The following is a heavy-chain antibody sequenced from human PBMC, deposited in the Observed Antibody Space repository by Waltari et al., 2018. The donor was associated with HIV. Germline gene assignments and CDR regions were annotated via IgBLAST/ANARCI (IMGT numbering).Heavy chain of an antibody. Sequence: QVHLVQSGAELRKPGASVTVSCKASGYTFTNYGITWVRQAPGKGLEWMGWISGYNGDTKYAQKVRGRVTMTTDTATSTAYLEMGSLRFYDTAVYYCARDHYYGSSGYYSDYWGQGTLVTVSS. J-gene: IGHJ4*02. CDR1: GYTFTNYG. CDR2: ISGYNGDT. D-gene: IGHD3-22*01. CDR3: ARDHYYGSSGYYSDY. V-gene: IGHV1-18*01.